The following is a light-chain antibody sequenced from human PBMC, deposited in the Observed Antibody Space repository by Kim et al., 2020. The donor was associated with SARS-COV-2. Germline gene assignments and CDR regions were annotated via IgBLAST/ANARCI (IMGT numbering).Light chain of an antibody. V-gene: IGKV3-20*01. CDR3: QQYGSSLQGT. Sequence: PGERATLSCRASQSVSSSYLAWYQQKPGQAPRLLIYGASSRATGIPDRFSGSGSGTDFTLTISRLEPEDFAVYYCQQYGSSLQGTFGQGTKVDIK. CDR1: QSVSSSY. CDR2: GAS. J-gene: IGKJ1*01.